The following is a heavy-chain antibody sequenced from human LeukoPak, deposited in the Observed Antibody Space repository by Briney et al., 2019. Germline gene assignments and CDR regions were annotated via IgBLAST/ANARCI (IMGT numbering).Heavy chain of an antibody. Sequence: GGSLRLSCAASGFTFSRYSMNWVRQAPGKGLEWVSSITSSGTYIHYADSVKGRFTISRDNAKNSLYLQMNSLRPEDTAVYYCAKDQGDALDYWGQGTLVTVSS. CDR1: GFTFSRYS. CDR3: AKDQGDALDY. CDR2: ITSSGTYI. V-gene: IGHV3-21*01. J-gene: IGHJ4*02. D-gene: IGHD5-24*01.